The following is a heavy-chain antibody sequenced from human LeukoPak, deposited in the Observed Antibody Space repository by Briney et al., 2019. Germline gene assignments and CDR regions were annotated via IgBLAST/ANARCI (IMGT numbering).Heavy chain of an antibody. J-gene: IGHJ5*02. CDR1: GGSIGSYY. CDR3: ARRNYHVLTGNWFDP. Sequence: SETLSLTCTVSGGSIGSYYWNWIRQLPGKGLEWIGYIYISETTNYSPSLESRVTISLDTSKNQFYLRLSSVTAADTAVYYCARRNYHVLTGNWFDPWGQGTLVTVSS. D-gene: IGHD3-9*01. V-gene: IGHV4-4*09. CDR2: IYISETT.